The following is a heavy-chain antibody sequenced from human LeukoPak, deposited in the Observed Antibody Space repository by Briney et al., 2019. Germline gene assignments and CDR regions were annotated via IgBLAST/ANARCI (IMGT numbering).Heavy chain of an antibody. Sequence: SETLSLTCTVSGGSISSSSYYWGWIRQPPGKGLEWIGYIYYSGSTNYNPSLKSRVTISVDTSKNQFSLKARSVTAADTAVYYCARFKSGPGCSSASCTDFDYWGQGTLVTVSS. J-gene: IGHJ4*02. V-gene: IGHV4-61*05. D-gene: IGHD2-2*01. CDR2: IYYSGST. CDR3: ARFKSGPGCSSASCTDFDY. CDR1: GGSISSSSYY.